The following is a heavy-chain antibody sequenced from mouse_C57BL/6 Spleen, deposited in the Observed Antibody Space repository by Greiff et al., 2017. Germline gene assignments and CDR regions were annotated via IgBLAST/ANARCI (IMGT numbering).Heavy chain of an antibody. V-gene: IGHV1-7*01. Sequence: QVQLQQSGAELAKPGASVKLSCKASGYTFTSYWMHWVKQRPGQGLEWIGYINPSSGYTKYNQKFKDKATLTVDKSSSTAYMQLSSLTYEDSAVYYCARCPYGYDGYFDVWGTGTTVTVSS. J-gene: IGHJ1*03. D-gene: IGHD2-2*01. CDR3: ARCPYGYDGYFDV. CDR1: GYTFTSYW. CDR2: INPSSGYT.